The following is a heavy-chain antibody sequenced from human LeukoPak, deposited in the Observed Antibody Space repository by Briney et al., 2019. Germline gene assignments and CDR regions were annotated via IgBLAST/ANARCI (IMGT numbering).Heavy chain of an antibody. Sequence: SETLSLTCAVYGGSLSGYYWSWIRQPPGKGLEWIGEINHSGSTNYNPSLKSRVSISVDMSKNQFSLKLSSVTAADTAVYYCARGAPFYYDSSGYSGWFDPWGQGTPVTVSS. CDR1: GGSLSGYY. D-gene: IGHD3-22*01. J-gene: IGHJ5*02. CDR3: ARGAPFYYDSSGYSGWFDP. CDR2: INHSGST. V-gene: IGHV4-34*01.